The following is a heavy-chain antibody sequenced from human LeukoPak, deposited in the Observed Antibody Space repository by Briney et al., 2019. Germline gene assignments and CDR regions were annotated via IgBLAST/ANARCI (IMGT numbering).Heavy chain of an antibody. J-gene: IGHJ6*03. CDR2: ISDSGGSK. CDR3: ARERRIVDTTMLNYYYYYYMDV. CDR1: GITLSNYG. Sequence: GGSLRLSCAVSGITLSNYGMSWVRQAPGKGLEWVAGISDSGGSKNHADSVKGRFTISRDNPKNTLYLQMNSLRAEDTAVYYCARERRIVDTTMLNYYYYYYMDVWGKGTTVAVSS. D-gene: IGHD5-18*01. V-gene: IGHV3-23*01.